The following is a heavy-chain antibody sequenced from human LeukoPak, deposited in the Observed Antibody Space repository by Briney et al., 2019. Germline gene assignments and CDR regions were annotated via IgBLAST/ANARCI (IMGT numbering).Heavy chain of an antibody. CDR2: ISSSGGTA. CDR3: AKAHIGFKDRIAVAAVLDY. Sequence: SCKASGGTFSSYAISWVRQAPGKGLEWISAISSSGGTAYYADSVKGRFTISRDNSKNTMYLQMSSLRAEDTAVYYCAKAHIGFKDRIAVAAVLDYWGQGSLVTVSS. D-gene: IGHD6-19*01. CDR1: GGTFSSYA. V-gene: IGHV3-23*01. J-gene: IGHJ4*02.